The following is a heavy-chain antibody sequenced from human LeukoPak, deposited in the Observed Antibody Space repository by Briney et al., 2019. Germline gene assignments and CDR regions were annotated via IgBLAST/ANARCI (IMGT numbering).Heavy chain of an antibody. Sequence: GGSLTLSCAASGFTFRDAAMTWVRQAPGKGLEWVSLISSSGANAYYADSVKGRFTISRDNAKNSLYLQMNSLRAEDTAVYYCARAFSVGAFDYWGQGTLVTVSS. CDR3: ARAFSVGAFDY. V-gene: IGHV3-21*01. J-gene: IGHJ4*02. CDR2: ISSSGANA. CDR1: GFTFRDAA. D-gene: IGHD3-16*01.